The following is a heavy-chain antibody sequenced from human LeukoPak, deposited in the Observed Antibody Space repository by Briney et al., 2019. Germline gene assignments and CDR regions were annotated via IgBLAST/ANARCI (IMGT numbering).Heavy chain of an antibody. J-gene: IGHJ6*02. CDR2: IYYSGST. CDR1: GGSISSYY. Sequence: SETLSLTCTVSGGSISSYYWSWIRQPPGKGLEWIGYIYYSGSTNYNPSLKSRVTISVDTSKNQFSLKLSSVTAADTAVYYCARTPHDYGDYEGYYHYGMDVWGQGTTVTVSS. V-gene: IGHV4-59*01. CDR3: ARTPHDYGDYEGYYHYGMDV. D-gene: IGHD4-17*01.